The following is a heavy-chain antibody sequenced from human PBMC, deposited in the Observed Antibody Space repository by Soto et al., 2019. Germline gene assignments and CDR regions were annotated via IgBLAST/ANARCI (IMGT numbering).Heavy chain of an antibody. CDR3: ARDYRGGWFDP. V-gene: IGHV4-31*02. D-gene: IGHD3-10*01. CDR2: IYYSGST. J-gene: IGHJ5*02. Sequence: VSGGSISSGGYYWSWIRQHPGKGLEWIGYIYYSGSTYYNPSLKSRVTISVDASKNQFSLKLSSVTAADTAVYYCARDYRGGWFDPWGQGTLVTVSS. CDR1: GGSISSGGYY.